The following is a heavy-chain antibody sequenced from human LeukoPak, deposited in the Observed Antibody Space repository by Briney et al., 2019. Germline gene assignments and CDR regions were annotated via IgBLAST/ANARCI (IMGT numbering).Heavy chain of an antibody. CDR3: AREVLEWFWFDP. CDR1: GGSISSGSYY. Sequence: SETLSLTCTVSGGSISSGSYYWSWIRQPAGKGLEWIGRIYTSGSTNYNPSLKSRVTISVDTSKNQFSLKLSSVTAPDTAVYYCAREVLEWFWFDPWGQGTLVTVSS. J-gene: IGHJ5*02. D-gene: IGHD3-3*01. CDR2: IYTSGST. V-gene: IGHV4-61*02.